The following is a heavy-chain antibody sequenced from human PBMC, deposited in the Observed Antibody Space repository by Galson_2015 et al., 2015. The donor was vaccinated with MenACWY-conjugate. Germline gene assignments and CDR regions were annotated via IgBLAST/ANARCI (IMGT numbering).Heavy chain of an antibody. D-gene: IGHD1-26*01. V-gene: IGHV3-74*01. J-gene: IGHJ4*02. Sequence: SLRLSCAASGFNFNIYWMHWVRQAPGKGLMWASHINSDVVSTSYADSVKGRFSISGDNAKSTLYLQMNNLRAEDTAVYYCVALSGSSLGDYWGQGTLVTVSS. CDR2: INSDVVST. CDR3: VALSGSSLGDY. CDR1: GFNFNIYW.